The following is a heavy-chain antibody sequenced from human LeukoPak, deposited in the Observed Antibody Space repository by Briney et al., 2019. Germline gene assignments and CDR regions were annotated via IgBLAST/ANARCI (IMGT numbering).Heavy chain of an antibody. CDR2: IYYSGTT. CDR1: GGSISSSDYF. Sequence: PSETLSLTCTVSGGSISSSDYFWGWIRQPPGKGLEWIASIYYSGTTHYNPSHQSRVTMSVDTSKNQFSLELSSVTAADTAVYYCARVNLQGVPSPWGQGILVTVSS. CDR3: ARVNLQGVPSP. D-gene: IGHD3-16*01. J-gene: IGHJ5*02. V-gene: IGHV4-39*01.